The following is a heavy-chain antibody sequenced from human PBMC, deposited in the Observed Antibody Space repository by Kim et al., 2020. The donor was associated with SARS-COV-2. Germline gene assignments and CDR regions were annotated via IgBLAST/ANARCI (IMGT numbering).Heavy chain of an antibody. Sequence: SVKVSCKASGGTFSSYAISWVRQAPGQGLEWMGGIIPIFGTANYAQKFQGRVTITADESTSTAYMELSSLRSEDTAVYYCARNLRGSGSYYNFPPYYYYYGMDVWGQGTTVNVSS. D-gene: IGHD3-10*01. V-gene: IGHV1-69*13. J-gene: IGHJ6*02. CDR1: GGTFSSYA. CDR2: IIPIFGTA. CDR3: ARNLRGSGSYYNFPPYYYYYGMDV.